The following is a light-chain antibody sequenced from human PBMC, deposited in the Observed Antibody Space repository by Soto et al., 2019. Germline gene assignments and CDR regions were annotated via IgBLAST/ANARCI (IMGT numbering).Light chain of an antibody. J-gene: IGKJ1*01. CDR1: RSLLYSSTNRNY. V-gene: IGKV4-1*01. CDR2: WAS. Sequence: DTVMTQSPDSLAVSLGERVTINRKSSRSLLYSSTNRNYLAWVQQKPGQPPKLLTYWASTRESEVPVRLTGSGSGTDFTLTISILKPEDVAVYYCQQYYSSPWTFGQGTKVEIK. CDR3: QQYYSSPWT.